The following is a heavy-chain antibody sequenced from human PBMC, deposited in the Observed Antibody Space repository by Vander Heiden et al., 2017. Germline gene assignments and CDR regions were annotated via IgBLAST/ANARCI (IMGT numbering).Heavy chain of an antibody. Sequence: EVQRVESGGGLVQPGKSLRLSCAASGFSLDDHALHLVRQAPGKGLEWVAGITWSGSDVAYADSVKGRFTISRDNAKKYLYLQMKSLRPEDTAFYYCAKDRYASHWYYFDNWGQGTLVTVSS. D-gene: IGHD2-2*01. V-gene: IGHV3-9*01. CDR2: ITWSGSDV. CDR3: AKDRYASHWYYFDN. CDR1: GFSLDDHA. J-gene: IGHJ4*02.